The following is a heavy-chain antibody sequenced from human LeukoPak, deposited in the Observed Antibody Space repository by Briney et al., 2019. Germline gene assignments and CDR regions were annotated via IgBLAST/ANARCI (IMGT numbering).Heavy chain of an antibody. J-gene: IGHJ4*02. Sequence: PSETLSLTCSVSGDSISSYYWSWIRQPPGKGLEWIGYIYYGGSTNYNPSLKSRVTISVDTSKNQFSLKLSSVTAADTAVYYCARYGDYVGYWGQGTLVTVSS. CDR1: GDSISSYY. CDR2: IYYGGST. D-gene: IGHD4-17*01. CDR3: ARYGDYVGY. V-gene: IGHV4-59*01.